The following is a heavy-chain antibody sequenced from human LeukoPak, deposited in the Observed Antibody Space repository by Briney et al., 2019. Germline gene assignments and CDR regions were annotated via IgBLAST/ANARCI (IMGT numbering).Heavy chain of an antibody. Sequence: GSLRLSCAASGLTSSSYAINWVRQAPGKGLEWVSAIRGTSPSTYFADSVKGRFTISRDNSKNTVYLQMNSLRAEDTAIYYCAKPKYSSGWYGDFDCWGQGTLVTVSS. CDR3: AKPKYSSGWYGDFDC. CDR2: IRGTSPST. CDR1: GLTSSSYA. D-gene: IGHD6-19*01. V-gene: IGHV3-23*01. J-gene: IGHJ4*02.